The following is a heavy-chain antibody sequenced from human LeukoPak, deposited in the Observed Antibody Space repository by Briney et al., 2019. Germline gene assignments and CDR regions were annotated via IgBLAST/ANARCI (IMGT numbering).Heavy chain of an antibody. CDR2: ISSSGNTI. V-gene: IGHV3-11*04. D-gene: IGHD5-24*01. CDR1: GFTFSDYY. Sequence: GGPLRLSCAASGFTFSDYYMSWIRQAPGKGLEWVSYISSSGNTIDYADSVRGRFTISRDNAKNSLYLQMNGLRAEDTAVYYCARGGRDGDNYAIDYWGQGTPVTVSS. J-gene: IGHJ4*02. CDR3: ARGGRDGDNYAIDY.